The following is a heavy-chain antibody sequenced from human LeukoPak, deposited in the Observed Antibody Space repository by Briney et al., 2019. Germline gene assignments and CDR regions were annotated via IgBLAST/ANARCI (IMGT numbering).Heavy chain of an antibody. CDR1: GFTFSSYS. J-gene: IGHJ4*02. Sequence: GGSLRLSCAASGFTFSSYSMNWVRQAPGKGLEWVSSISSSGSYIFYAASVRGRFTISRDNAKNSLFLQMNTLGVEDTAVYYCARDVSGSLDYWGQGTLVTVSS. CDR3: ARDVSGSLDY. D-gene: IGHD1-26*01. V-gene: IGHV3-21*01. CDR2: ISSSGSYI.